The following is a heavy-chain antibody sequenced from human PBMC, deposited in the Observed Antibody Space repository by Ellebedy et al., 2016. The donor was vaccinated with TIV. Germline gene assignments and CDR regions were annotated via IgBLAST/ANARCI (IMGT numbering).Heavy chain of an antibody. CDR2: INPTSGST. J-gene: IGHJ5*02. CDR1: GYTFSNYF. D-gene: IGHD1-26*01. Sequence: AASVKVSCKASGYTFSNYFVHWVRQAPGQGLEWMGIINPTSGSTTYAQKLQGRLTMTRDTSTSTVYMELSSLRSEDMAVYYCAREGMVVGGTSFGRLGFDPWGQGTLVTVSS. CDR3: AREGMVVGGTSFGRLGFDP. V-gene: IGHV1-46*04.